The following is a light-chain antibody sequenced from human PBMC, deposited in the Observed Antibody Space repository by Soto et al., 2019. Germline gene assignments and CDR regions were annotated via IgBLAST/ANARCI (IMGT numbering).Light chain of an antibody. CDR3: TSYSNSNTLPYV. CDR2: DVN. Sequence: QSALTQPASVSGSPGQSITISCTGTSSDVCGYNFVSWYQHHPGKAPKLMIYDVNYRPSGVSNRFSGSKSGNTASLTISGLQTEDEADYYCTSYSNSNTLPYVFGSGTKLTVL. J-gene: IGLJ1*01. V-gene: IGLV2-14*03. CDR1: SSDVCGYNF.